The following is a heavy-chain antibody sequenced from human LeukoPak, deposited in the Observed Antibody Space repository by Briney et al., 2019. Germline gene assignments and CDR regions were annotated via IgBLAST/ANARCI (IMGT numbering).Heavy chain of an antibody. D-gene: IGHD6-13*01. V-gene: IGHV3-48*02. CDR1: GFTFNSYH. Sequence: GGSLRLSCAASGFTFNSYHMDWVRQAPGKGLEWVSYISVRSDAIYYADSVKGRFTITRDNARNSLYLQMNSLGDEDTAVYYCATVAAGFYWGQGTLVTVSS. CDR3: ATVAAGFY. CDR2: ISVRSDAI. J-gene: IGHJ4*02.